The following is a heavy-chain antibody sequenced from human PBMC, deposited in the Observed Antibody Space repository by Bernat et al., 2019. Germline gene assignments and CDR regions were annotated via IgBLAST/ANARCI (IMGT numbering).Heavy chain of an antibody. D-gene: IGHD6-19*01. CDR3: TTNSGWYNFDY. CDR2: IKSGAETT. Sequence: EVQLVESGGGLVKPGGSLRLSCAASGFTFSSTWMNWVRQAPGKGLEWVGRIKSGAETTDYADPVKGRFTISRDDSTNTLYLRMNSLKTEDTAVYYCTTNSGWYNFDYWGQGTLVTVSS. CDR1: GFTFSSTW. J-gene: IGHJ4*02. V-gene: IGHV3-15*07.